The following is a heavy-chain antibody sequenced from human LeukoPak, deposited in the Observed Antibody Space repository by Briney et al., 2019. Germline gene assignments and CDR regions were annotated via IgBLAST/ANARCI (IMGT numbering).Heavy chain of an antibody. J-gene: IGHJ4*02. D-gene: IGHD3-22*01. CDR2: ISGSGGST. CDR3: ASGITMIVLSYFDY. V-gene: IGHV3-23*01. Sequence: PGGSLRLSCAASGFTFSSYAMSWVRQAPGKGLEWVSAISGSGGSTYYADSVKGRFTISRDNSKNTLYLQMNSLRAEDTAVYYCASGITMIVLSYFDYWGQGTLVTVSS. CDR1: GFTFSSYA.